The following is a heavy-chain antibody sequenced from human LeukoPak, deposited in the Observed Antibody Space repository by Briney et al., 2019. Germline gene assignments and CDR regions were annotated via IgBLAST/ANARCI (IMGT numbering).Heavy chain of an antibody. J-gene: IGHJ4*02. V-gene: IGHV1-46*01. CDR1: GYTFTSYY. Sequence: GASVKVSCKASGYTFTSYYMHWVRQAPGQGLEWMGIINPSGGSTSYAQKFQGRVTMTRDTSTSTVYMELSSLRSEDTAVYYCARGGLSYLIAAAGAVDYWGRGTLVTVSS. CDR3: ARGGLSYLIAAAGAVDY. CDR2: INPSGGST. D-gene: IGHD6-13*01.